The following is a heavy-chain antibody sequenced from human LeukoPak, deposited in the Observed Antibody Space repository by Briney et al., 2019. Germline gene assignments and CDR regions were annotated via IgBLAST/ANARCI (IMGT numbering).Heavy chain of an antibody. D-gene: IGHD3-22*01. CDR3: ARAGRGIVVVRRAFDI. V-gene: IGHV3-30-3*01. J-gene: IGHJ3*02. CDR2: ISYDGSNK. CDR1: GFTFSSYA. Sequence: PGGSLRLSCAASGFTFSSYAMHWVRQAPGKGLEWVAVISYDGSNKYYADSVKGRFTISRDNSKNTLYLQMNSLRAEDTAVYYCARAGRGIVVVRRAFDIWGQGTMVTASS.